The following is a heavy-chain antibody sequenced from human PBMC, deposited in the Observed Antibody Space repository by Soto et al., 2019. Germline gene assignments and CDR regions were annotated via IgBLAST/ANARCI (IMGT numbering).Heavy chain of an antibody. Sequence: QVQLQESGPGLVKPSETLSLTCIVSGGSVSSGSYYWSWIRQPPGKGLEWIGFIYYTGRTSYNPSLKSRVAISVDTSNNQFYLKLSSVTAADTAVYFCATMSSSVYPRDYWGRGALVTVSS. V-gene: IGHV4-61*01. CDR1: GGSVSSGSYY. CDR3: ATMSSSVYPRDY. J-gene: IGHJ4*02. D-gene: IGHD3-22*01. CDR2: IYYTGRT.